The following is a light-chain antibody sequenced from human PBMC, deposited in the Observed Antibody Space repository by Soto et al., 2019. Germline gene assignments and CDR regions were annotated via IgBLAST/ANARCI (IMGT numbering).Light chain of an antibody. V-gene: IGLV1-44*01. CDR3: SSYAGSSNV. J-gene: IGLJ1*01. Sequence: QSVLTQPPSASGTPGQRVTISCSGSSSNIGGNPVNWYQQLPGTAPKLLSYNNNQRPSGVPDRFSGSKSGTSASLAISGLQSEDEADYYCSSYAGSSNVFGTGTKVSV. CDR2: NNN. CDR1: SSNIGGNP.